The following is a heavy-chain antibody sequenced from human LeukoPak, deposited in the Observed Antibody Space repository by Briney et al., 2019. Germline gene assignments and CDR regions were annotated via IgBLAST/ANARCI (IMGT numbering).Heavy chain of an antibody. Sequence: GGSLRLSCAASGFTFSSFAVHWVRQAPGKGLEYVSAISSNGGGTNYANSVKGRFTISRDNSKNTLYLQMGSLRAEDMAVYYCARQVAAAAYFDYWGQGTLVTVSS. CDR2: ISSNGGGT. J-gene: IGHJ4*02. CDR1: GFTFSSFA. CDR3: ARQVAAAAYFDY. D-gene: IGHD6-13*01. V-gene: IGHV3-64*01.